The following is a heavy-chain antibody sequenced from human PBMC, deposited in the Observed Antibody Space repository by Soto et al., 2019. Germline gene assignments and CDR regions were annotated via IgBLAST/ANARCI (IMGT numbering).Heavy chain of an antibody. CDR2: ISGSGGST. V-gene: IGHV3-23*01. Sequence: GGSLRLSCAASGFTFSSYAMSWVRQAPGKGLEWVSAISGSGGSTYYADSVKGRFTISRDNSKNTLYLQMNSLRAEDTAVYYCAKDILVVVAAKGYFDYWGQGTLVTVSS. CDR1: GFTFSSYA. CDR3: AKDILVVVAAKGYFDY. D-gene: IGHD2-15*01. J-gene: IGHJ4*02.